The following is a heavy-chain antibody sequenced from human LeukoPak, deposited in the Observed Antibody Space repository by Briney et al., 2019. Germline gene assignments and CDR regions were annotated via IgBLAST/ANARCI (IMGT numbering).Heavy chain of an antibody. CDR3: TTDALLLWFGELSDY. Sequence: GGSLRLSCAASGFTFSNAWMSWVRQAPGKGLEWVGRIKSKTDGGTTDYAAPVKGRFTISRDDSKNMLYLQMNSLKTEDTAVYYCTTDALLLWFGELSDYWGQGTLVTVSS. D-gene: IGHD3-10*01. CDR2: IKSKTDGGTT. J-gene: IGHJ4*02. CDR1: GFTFSNAW. V-gene: IGHV3-15*01.